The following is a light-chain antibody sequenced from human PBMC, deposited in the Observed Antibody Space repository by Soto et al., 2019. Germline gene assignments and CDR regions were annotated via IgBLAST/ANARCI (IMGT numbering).Light chain of an antibody. CDR1: QSVSSSY. V-gene: IGKV3-20*01. CDR3: QQYGSSPWT. J-gene: IGKJ1*01. Sequence: EIVLTQSPGTLSLSPGERATLSCRASQSVSSSYLAWYQQKPGQAPRLLIYGASSRATDIPDRFSGSGSGTDFTLTISRLEPEDFAVHYCQQYGSSPWTFGQGTKVDIK. CDR2: GAS.